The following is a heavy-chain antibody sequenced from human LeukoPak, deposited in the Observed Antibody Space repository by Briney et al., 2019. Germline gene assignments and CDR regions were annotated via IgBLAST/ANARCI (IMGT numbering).Heavy chain of an antibody. J-gene: IGHJ4*02. Sequence: SVKVSCKASGGTFTSYAISWVRQAPGQGLEWMGGIIPILGTANYAQKFKGRVTITADESTSTAYMELSSLRSEDTAVYYCARGGGVYYYDSSGYYFDYWGQGTLVTVSS. CDR3: ARGGGVYYYDSSGYYFDY. CDR2: IIPILGTA. CDR1: GGTFTSYA. V-gene: IGHV1-69*13. D-gene: IGHD3-22*01.